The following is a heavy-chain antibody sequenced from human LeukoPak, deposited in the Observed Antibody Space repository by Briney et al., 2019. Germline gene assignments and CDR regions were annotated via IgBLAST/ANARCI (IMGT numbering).Heavy chain of an antibody. Sequence: ASVKVSCKASGYTLSDYYIHWVRQAPGQGLEWMGWINPNSGGTNYAQKFQGRVTMTRDTSISTAYMELSRLRSDDTAVYYCASEGITGTTFLFDYWGQGTLVTVSS. CDR2: INPNSGGT. CDR1: GYTLSDYY. V-gene: IGHV1-2*02. D-gene: IGHD1-7*01. J-gene: IGHJ4*02. CDR3: ASEGITGTTFLFDY.